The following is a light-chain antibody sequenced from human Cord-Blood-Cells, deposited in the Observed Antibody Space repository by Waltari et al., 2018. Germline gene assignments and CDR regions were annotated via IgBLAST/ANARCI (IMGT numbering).Light chain of an antibody. J-gene: IGLJ1*01. V-gene: IGLV2-14*01. Sequence: QSALTQPASVSGSPGQSITISCTGTSSDVGGYHYVSRYQQHPGKAPKLMIYDVSNRPSGVSNRFSGSKSGNTASLTISGLQAEDEADYYCSSYTSSSTLYVFGTGTKVTVL. CDR3: SSYTSSSTLYV. CDR1: SSDVGGYHY. CDR2: DVS.